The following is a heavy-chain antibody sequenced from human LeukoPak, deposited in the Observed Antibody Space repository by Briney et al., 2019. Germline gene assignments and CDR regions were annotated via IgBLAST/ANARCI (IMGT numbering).Heavy chain of an antibody. D-gene: IGHD2-2*01. CDR3: ARLGGYCSSTSCPNWFDP. CDR1: GYTVTSYG. J-gene: IGHJ5*02. Sequence: ASVKVSCKASGYTVTSYGISWVRQAPGQGLEWMGWISAYNGNTNYAQKLQGGVTMTTDTSTSTAYMELRSLRSDDTAVYYCARLGGYCSSTSCPNWFDPWGQGTLVTVSS. CDR2: ISAYNGNT. V-gene: IGHV1-18*01.